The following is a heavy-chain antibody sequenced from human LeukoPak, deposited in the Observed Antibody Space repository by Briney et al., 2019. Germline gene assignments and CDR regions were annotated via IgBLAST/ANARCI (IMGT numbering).Heavy chain of an antibody. CDR3: ARDRVNSGYDSTGFDY. CDR1: GYTFTSYG. D-gene: IGHD5-12*01. J-gene: IGHJ4*02. V-gene: IGHV1-18*01. Sequence: ASVKVSCKASGYTFTSYGISWVRQAPGQELEWMGWISAYNGNTNYAQKLQGRVTMTTDTSTSTAYMELSSLRSEDTAVYYCARDRVNSGYDSTGFDYWGQGTLVTVSS. CDR2: ISAYNGNT.